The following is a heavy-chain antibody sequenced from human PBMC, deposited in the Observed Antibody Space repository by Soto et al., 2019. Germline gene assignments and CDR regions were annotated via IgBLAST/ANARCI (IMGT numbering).Heavy chain of an antibody. J-gene: IGHJ5*02. V-gene: IGHV4-59*11. CDR1: AGSISGHY. CDR3: ARAGGNFDP. CDR2: IFYSGGT. Sequence: QVQLQESGPGLVKPSETLSLTCTVSAGSISGHYWGWVRQPPGKAPEWIGQIFYSGGTNYNPSLEGRVTISVDTSKNQFSLKLSSMTAADTAIYYCARAGGNFDPWGQGTLVTVS.